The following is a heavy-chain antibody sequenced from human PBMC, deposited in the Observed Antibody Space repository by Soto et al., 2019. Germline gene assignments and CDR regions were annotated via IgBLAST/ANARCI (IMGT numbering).Heavy chain of an antibody. D-gene: IGHD6-13*01. CDR1: GFTFSNYA. CDR3: AKDRNMAAADLYYFDS. Sequence: GGSLRLSCAASGFTFSNYAMNWVRQAPGTGLEWVSGISAGGGSTYYADFAKGRFTISRDNSKNTLYLQMNSLRVEDTAVYYCAKDRNMAAADLYYFDSWGQGTLVTVSS. CDR2: ISAGGGST. V-gene: IGHV3-23*01. J-gene: IGHJ4*02.